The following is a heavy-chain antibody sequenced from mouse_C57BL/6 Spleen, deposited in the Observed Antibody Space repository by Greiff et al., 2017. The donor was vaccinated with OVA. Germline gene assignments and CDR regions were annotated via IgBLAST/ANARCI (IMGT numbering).Heavy chain of an antibody. J-gene: IGHJ4*01. V-gene: IGHV5-6*01. Sequence: EVKLMESGGDLVKPGGSLKLSCAASGFTFSSYGMSWVRQTPDKRLEWVATISSGGSYTYYPDSVKGRFTISRDNAKNTLYLQMSSLKSEDTAMYYCARHITTVVATPCAMDYWGQGTSVTVSS. CDR3: ARHITTVVATPCAMDY. D-gene: IGHD1-1*01. CDR2: ISSGGSYT. CDR1: GFTFSSYG.